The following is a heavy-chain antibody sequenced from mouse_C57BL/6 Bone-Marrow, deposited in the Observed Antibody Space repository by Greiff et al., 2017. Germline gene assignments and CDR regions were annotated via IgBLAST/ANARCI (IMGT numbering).Heavy chain of an antibody. CDR1: GYTFTSYW. CDR3: ARGYYGSRVYFDV. CDR2: IYPSDSET. D-gene: IGHD1-1*01. Sequence: QVQLQQPGAELVRPGSSVKLSCKASGYTFTSYWMDWVKQRPGQGLEWIGNIYPSDSETHYNQKFKDKATLTVDKSSSTAYMQLSSLTSEASAVYYCARGYYGSRVYFDVWGTGTTGTVSS. J-gene: IGHJ1*03. V-gene: IGHV1-61*01.